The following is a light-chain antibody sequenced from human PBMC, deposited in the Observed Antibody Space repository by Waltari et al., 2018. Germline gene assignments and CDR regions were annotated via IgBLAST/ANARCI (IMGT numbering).Light chain of an antibody. Sequence: DIQMTQSPSTLSASVGDRVTITCRANLSISDWLAWFQQKPGKAPKRLIYSTSSLASGVPSRFRGSGSGTVFTLTISSLQPDDFATYFCQQYNTYPWTFGQGTNVEI. V-gene: IGKV1-5*03. CDR1: LSISDW. CDR3: QQYNTYPWT. CDR2: STS. J-gene: IGKJ1*01.